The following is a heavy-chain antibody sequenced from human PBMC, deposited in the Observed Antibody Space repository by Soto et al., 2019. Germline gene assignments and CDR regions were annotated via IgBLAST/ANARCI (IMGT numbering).Heavy chain of an antibody. CDR2: IYYSGST. CDR1: GGSISSYY. V-gene: IGHV4-59*01. Sequence: SETLSLTCTVSGGSISSYYWSWIRQPPGKGLEWIGYIYYSGSTNYNPSLKSRVTISVDTSKNQFSLKLSSVTAADTAVYYCARDGGRYYAMDVWGQGTTVTVSS. J-gene: IGHJ6*02. CDR3: ARDGGRYYAMDV. D-gene: IGHD3-16*01.